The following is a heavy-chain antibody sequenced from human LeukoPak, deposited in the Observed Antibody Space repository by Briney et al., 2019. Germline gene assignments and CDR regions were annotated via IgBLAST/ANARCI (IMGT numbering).Heavy chain of an antibody. CDR2: INPKRGGT. CDR1: VYTFTGFY. V-gene: IGHV1-2*02. Sequence: ASVKVSCKPSVYTFTGFYLHSVRHAPGQRLEWMGWINPKRGGTNSTQKLQGGVTMTREPSLNRAYIEWRSLRSADTAIYHCAREEVSVISDTCCFRLGYWGQGTLVTVSS. D-gene: IGHD3-10*01. J-gene: IGHJ4*02. CDR3: AREEVSVISDTCCFRLGY.